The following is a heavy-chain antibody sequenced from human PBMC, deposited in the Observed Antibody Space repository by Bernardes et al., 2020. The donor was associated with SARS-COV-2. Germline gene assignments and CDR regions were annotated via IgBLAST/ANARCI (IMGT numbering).Heavy chain of an antibody. CDR2: VDYSGTT. V-gene: IGHV4-59*08. Sequence: LSLTCTVSGGSISSHQWNWIRQSPGRGLEWIANVDYSGTTLYNPALASRATISVDTSRNQFSLKLSSVTAADTATYYCARRINMGTPSPDQNNWFDPWGQGTLVTVSP. D-gene: IGHD3-3*02. CDR1: GGSISSHQ. J-gene: IGHJ5*02. CDR3: ARRINMGTPSPDQNNWFDP.